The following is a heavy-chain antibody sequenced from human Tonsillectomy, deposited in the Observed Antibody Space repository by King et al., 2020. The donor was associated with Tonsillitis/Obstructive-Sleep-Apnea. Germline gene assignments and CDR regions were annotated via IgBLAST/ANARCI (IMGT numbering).Heavy chain of an antibody. CDR2: IYYSGST. Sequence: LQLQESGPGLVKPSETLSLTCTVSGGSLSSSSYYWGWIRQPPGKGLEWIGSIYYSGSTYYNPSLKSRVTISVDTSKNQFSLKLSSVTAADTAVYYCARLPVVLYGDHWYFDLWGRGTLVTVSS. J-gene: IGHJ2*01. CDR1: GGSLSSSSYY. V-gene: IGHV4-39*01. D-gene: IGHD4-17*01. CDR3: ARLPVVLYGDHWYFDL.